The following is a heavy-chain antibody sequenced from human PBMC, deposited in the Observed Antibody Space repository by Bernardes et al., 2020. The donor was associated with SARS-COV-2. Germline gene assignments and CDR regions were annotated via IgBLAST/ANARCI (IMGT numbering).Heavy chain of an antibody. D-gene: IGHD3-10*01. V-gene: IGHV4-59*01. CDR2: IYYSGTT. J-gene: IGHJ2*01. CDR1: GCSTGSSD. Sequence: SETLALTCTVSGCSTGSSDWAWIRQPPGKGREWIGYIYYSGTTNYNPSLKSRVTISADTPHNQFSLNLSSVTPADTAVYYCARDLSHLVRRGFDLWGRGTLVTVSS. CDR3: ARDLSHLVRRGFDL.